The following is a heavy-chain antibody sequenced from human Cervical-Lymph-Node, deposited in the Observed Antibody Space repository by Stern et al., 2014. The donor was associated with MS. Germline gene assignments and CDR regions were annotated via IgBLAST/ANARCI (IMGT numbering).Heavy chain of an antibody. V-gene: IGHV3-11*01. Sequence: VQLVESGGDLVKPGGSLRLSCAASGFVFSDYYMSWIRQAPGKGLEWVSYISKKSGSTTDYADSVKGRFTTSRDNAKKSLYLQMNSLRVEDTAVYYCARGHHGMDVWGQGTTVTVSS. J-gene: IGHJ6*02. CDR1: GFVFSDYY. CDR2: ISKKSGSTT. CDR3: ARGHHGMDV.